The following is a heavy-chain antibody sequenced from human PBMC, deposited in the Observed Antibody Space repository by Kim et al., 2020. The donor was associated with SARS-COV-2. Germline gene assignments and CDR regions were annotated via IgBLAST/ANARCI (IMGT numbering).Heavy chain of an antibody. CDR3: ARPESNPGQNSSSWYYYGMDV. Sequence: GGSLRLSCAASGFTVSSNYMSWVRQAPGKGLEWVSVIYSGGSTYYADSVKGRFTISRDNSKNTLYLQMNSLRAEDTAVYYCARPESNPGQNSSSWYYYGMDVWGQGTTVTVSS. CDR2: IYSGGST. D-gene: IGHD6-13*01. J-gene: IGHJ6*02. V-gene: IGHV3-53*01. CDR1: GFTVSSNY.